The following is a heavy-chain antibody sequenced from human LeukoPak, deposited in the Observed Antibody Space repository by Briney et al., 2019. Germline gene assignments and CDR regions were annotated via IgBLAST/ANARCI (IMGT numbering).Heavy chain of an antibody. V-gene: IGHV4-39*01. D-gene: IGHD3-3*01. J-gene: IGHJ4*02. CDR3: ARGQGSITIFGAVPYYFDY. CDR2: IYYSGST. Sequence: SETLSLTCTVSGGSISSSSYYWGWIRQPPGKGLEWIGSIYYSGSTYYNPSLKSRVTISVDTSKNQFSLKLSSVTAADTAVYYCARGQGSITIFGAVPYYFDYWGQGTLVTVSS. CDR1: GGSISSSSYY.